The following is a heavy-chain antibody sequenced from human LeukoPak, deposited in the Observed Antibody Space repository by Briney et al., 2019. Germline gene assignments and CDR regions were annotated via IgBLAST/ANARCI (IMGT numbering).Heavy chain of an antibody. CDR1: GFTVSSSY. V-gene: IGHV3-23*01. CDR3: ARGPYEAWYYFDY. CDR2: ISGSGGST. D-gene: IGHD3-22*01. Sequence: GGSLRLSCAASGFTVSSSYMSWVRQAPGKGLEWVSAISGSGGSTYYADSVKGRFTISRDNSKNTLYLQMNSLRAEDTAVYYCARGPYEAWYYFDYWGQGTLVTVSS. J-gene: IGHJ4*02.